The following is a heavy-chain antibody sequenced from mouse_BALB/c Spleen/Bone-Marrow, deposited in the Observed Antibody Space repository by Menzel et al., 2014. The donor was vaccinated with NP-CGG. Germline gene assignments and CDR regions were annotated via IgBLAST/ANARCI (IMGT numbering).Heavy chain of an antibody. Sequence: EVKVEESGPSLVKPSQPLSLTCSVTGDSITSGYWNWIRKFPGNKLEYMGYISYSGNTYYNPSLKSRISITRDTSKNQYYLQLNSVTTEDTATYYCATYDGYCFDYWGQGTTLTVSS. CDR1: GDSITSGY. CDR3: ATYDGYCFDY. J-gene: IGHJ2*01. V-gene: IGHV3-8*02. D-gene: IGHD2-3*01. CDR2: ISYSGNT.